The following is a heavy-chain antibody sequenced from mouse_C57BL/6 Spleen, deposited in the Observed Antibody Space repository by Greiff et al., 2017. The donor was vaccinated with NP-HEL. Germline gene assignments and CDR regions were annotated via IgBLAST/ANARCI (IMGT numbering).Heavy chain of an antibody. CDR2: INPNNGGT. V-gene: IGHV1-22*01. J-gene: IGHJ4*01. Sequence: VQLKQSGPELVKPGASVKMSCKASGYTFTDYYMHWVKQSHGQSLEWIGYINPNNGGTSYNQKFKGKATLTVNKSSSTAYMQLRSLTSEDSAVYSCASSIYYDYLYAIDYWGQGTSVTVSS. CDR3: ASSIYYDYLYAIDY. CDR1: GYTFTDYY. D-gene: IGHD2-4*01.